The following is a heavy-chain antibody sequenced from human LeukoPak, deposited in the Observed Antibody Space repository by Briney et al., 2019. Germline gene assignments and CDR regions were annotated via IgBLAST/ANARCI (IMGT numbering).Heavy chain of an antibody. CDR1: GFTFSSYA. CDR3: AKIPVRGVILPY. CDR2: ISGSGGST. V-gene: IGHV3-23*01. J-gene: IGHJ4*02. Sequence: GGSLRLSCAASGFTFSSYAMSWVRQAPGKGLEWVSAISGSGGSTYYADSVKGRFTISRDNSKNTLHLQMNSLRAEDTAVYYCAKIPVRGVILPYWGQGTLVTVSS. D-gene: IGHD3-10*01.